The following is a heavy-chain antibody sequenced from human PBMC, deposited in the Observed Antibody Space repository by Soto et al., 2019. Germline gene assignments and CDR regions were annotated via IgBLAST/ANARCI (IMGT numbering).Heavy chain of an antibody. CDR1: GFTFSDYN. Sequence: EVQLVESGGGLVKPGGSLRLSCVASGFTFSDYNMNWLRQTPGKGLEWVSSIASRSNYIYYADSLKGRFTVSRDNASNSLYLQVDNLRAEDTAVYYCARNRRIAVEMDVWGQGTTVTVSS. CDR2: IASRSNYI. V-gene: IGHV3-21*02. J-gene: IGHJ6*02. CDR3: ARNRRIAVEMDV. D-gene: IGHD2-21*01.